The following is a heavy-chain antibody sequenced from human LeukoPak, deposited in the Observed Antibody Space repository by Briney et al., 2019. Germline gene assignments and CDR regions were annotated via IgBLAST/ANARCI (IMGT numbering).Heavy chain of an antibody. V-gene: IGHV4-34*01. Sequence: SETPSLTSAVYGGVFSGFYWRWIRPPPGKGLGGSGEINHSGSTNYNPSLKSRVTISVDTSKNQFSLKLSSVTAADTAVYYCARGSGSGGSRRAFDIWGQGTMVTVSS. CDR3: ARGSGSGGSRRAFDI. D-gene: IGHD2-15*01. CDR1: GGVFSGFY. CDR2: INHSGST. J-gene: IGHJ3*02.